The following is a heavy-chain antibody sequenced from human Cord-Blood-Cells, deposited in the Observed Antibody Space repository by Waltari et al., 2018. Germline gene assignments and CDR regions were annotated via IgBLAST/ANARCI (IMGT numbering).Heavy chain of an antibody. Sequence: EVQLVESGGGLIQPGGSLRLSCAASGFTVSSNYISWVRQAPGKGLEWVSVIYSGGSTYYADSVKGRFTISRYNSKNTLYLQINSLRAEDTAVYYCARDVSNYEGMDVWGQGTTVTVSS. CDR2: IYSGGST. J-gene: IGHJ6*02. CDR3: ARDVSNYEGMDV. D-gene: IGHD4-4*01. V-gene: IGHV3-53*01. CDR1: GFTVSSNY.